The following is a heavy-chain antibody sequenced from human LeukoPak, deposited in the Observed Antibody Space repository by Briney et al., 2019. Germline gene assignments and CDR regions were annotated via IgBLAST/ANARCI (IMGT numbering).Heavy chain of an antibody. CDR1: GFTFSSYS. D-gene: IGHD3-3*01. CDR2: ISSSSSYI. V-gene: IGHV3-21*01. CDR3: ARGNTIIGVVHFDH. Sequence: GGSLILSCAVSGFTFSSYSMSWVRQAPGKGLEWVSSISSSSSYIYSADSVKGRFTISRDNAKNSLFLQMNSLRAEDTAVYYCARGNTIIGVVHFDHWGQGTLVTVSS. J-gene: IGHJ4*02.